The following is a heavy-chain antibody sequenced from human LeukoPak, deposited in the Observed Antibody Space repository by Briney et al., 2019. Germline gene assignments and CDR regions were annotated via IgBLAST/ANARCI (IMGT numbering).Heavy chain of an antibody. CDR3: AGGSDYGEFDY. CDR1: GGSISSYY. CDR2: IYSSGRI. D-gene: IGHD4-17*01. J-gene: IGHJ4*02. Sequence: SETLSLTCTVSGGSISSYYWGWIRQPPGKALEWIGYIYSSGRINYNPSLKSRVTISIDTSKNQFSLKLTSVTAADTAVYYCAGGSDYGEFDYWGQGTLVTVSS. V-gene: IGHV4-59*01.